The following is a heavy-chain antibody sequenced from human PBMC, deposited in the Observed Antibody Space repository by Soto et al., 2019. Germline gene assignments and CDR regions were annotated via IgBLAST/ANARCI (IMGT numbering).Heavy chain of an antibody. D-gene: IGHD3-10*01. CDR3: XKALYGGFTY. CDR1: GFTFSVYA. CDR2: ISGSGDST. V-gene: IGHV3-23*01. J-gene: IGHJ4*02. Sequence: EVRLLESGGGLVQPGGSLRLSCAASGFTFSVYAMXWVRQAPGKGLEWVSGISGSGDSTXXXDSVKGRFTVSRDNXXXXXXXXXXXXXXXXXXXXXXXKALYGGFTYWGQGTLVTVSS.